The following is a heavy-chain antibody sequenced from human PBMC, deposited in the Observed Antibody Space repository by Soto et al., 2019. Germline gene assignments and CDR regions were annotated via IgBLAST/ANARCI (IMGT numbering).Heavy chain of an antibody. D-gene: IGHD2-15*01. CDR3: AICSGGSCYEVSWFDP. V-gene: IGHV1-69*02. CDR1: GGTFSSYT. CDR2: IIPILGIA. Sequence: SVKVSCKASGGTFSSYTISWVRQAPGQGLEWMGRIIPILGIANYAQKFQGRVTITADKSTSTAYMELSSLRSEDTAVYYCAICSGGSCYEVSWFDPWGQGTLVTVSS. J-gene: IGHJ5*02.